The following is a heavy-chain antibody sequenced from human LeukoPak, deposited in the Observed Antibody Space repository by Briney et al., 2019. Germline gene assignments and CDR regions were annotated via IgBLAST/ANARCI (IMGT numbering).Heavy chain of an antibody. D-gene: IGHD3-10*01. CDR1: GGSISSYY. J-gene: IGHJ4*02. CDR2: IYYSGST. Sequence: SETLSLTCTASGGSISSYYWSWIRQPPGKGLEWIGYIYYSGSTNYNPSLKSRVTISVDTSKNQFSLKLSSVTAADPAVDYWARDNGAGELGPFDYWGQGTLVTVSS. V-gene: IGHV4-59*01. CDR3: ARDNGAGELGPFDY.